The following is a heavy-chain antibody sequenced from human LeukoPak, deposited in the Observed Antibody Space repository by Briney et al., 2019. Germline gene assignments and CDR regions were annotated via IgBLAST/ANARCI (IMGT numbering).Heavy chain of an antibody. CDR2: IYYSGNT. Sequence: PSETLSLTCTVSGGSISSYYWSWIRQPPGKGLEWIGYIYYSGNTNYSPSLKSRVTISVDTSKNQFSLKLSSVTAADTAVYYCARLYSSSLGRVFDYWGQGTLVTVSS. J-gene: IGHJ4*02. V-gene: IGHV4-59*01. CDR3: ARLYSSSLGRVFDY. CDR1: GGSISSYY. D-gene: IGHD6-13*01.